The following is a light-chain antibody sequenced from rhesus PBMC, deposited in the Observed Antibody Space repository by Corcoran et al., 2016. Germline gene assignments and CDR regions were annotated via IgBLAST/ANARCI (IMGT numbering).Light chain of an antibody. Sequence: QAVVTQESSLTVSPGGTVTLTCGSCAGAVTGSHYPYWFQQKPGQAPRTLIYDTSNKLSWTPARFSGSLLGGKAALTLSGAQPEDVADYYCGLYYRGGYDVFGSGTKLTVL. J-gene: IGLJ6*01. CDR1: AGAVTGSHY. V-gene: IGLV7-88*01. CDR2: DTS. CDR3: GLYYRGGYDV.